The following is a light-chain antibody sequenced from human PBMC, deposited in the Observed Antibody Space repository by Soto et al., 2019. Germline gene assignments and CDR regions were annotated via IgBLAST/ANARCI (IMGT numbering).Light chain of an antibody. Sequence: EIVMTQSPATLSVSPGERATLSCRASQSVSSNLAWYPQKPGQAPRLLIYGASTRAPGIPARFSGSRSGTEFTLTINSLQSEDFAVYYCQQYNNWPPYTFGQGTKLEIK. CDR1: QSVSSN. CDR2: GAS. V-gene: IGKV3-15*01. CDR3: QQYNNWPPYT. J-gene: IGKJ2*01.